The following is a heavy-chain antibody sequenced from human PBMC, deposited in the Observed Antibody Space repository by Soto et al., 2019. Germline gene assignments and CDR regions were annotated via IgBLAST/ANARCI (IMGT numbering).Heavy chain of an antibody. D-gene: IGHD3-10*01. CDR1: GYTFTAYY. Sequence: ASVKGSCKTSGYTFTAYYMHWLRQAPGHGLEWLGWTSPRTGGAKYSHKFQGRVSMTRNTSITTAYMELTGLSTDDTAVYYCARSSGSYSKWFDSWGQGTLVTVS. V-gene: IGHV1-2*02. CDR2: TSPRTGGA. CDR3: ARSSGSYSKWFDS. J-gene: IGHJ5*01.